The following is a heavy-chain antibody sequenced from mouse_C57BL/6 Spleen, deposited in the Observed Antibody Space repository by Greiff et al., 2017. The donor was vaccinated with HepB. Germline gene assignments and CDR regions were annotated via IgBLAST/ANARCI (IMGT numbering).Heavy chain of an antibody. CDR3: ARRVTGDYAMDY. J-gene: IGHJ4*01. Sequence: VQLQQPGAELVMPGASVKLSCKASGHTFTSYWMHWVKQRPGQGLEWIGEIDPSDSYTNYNQKFKGKSTLTVDKSSSTAYMQLSSLTSEDSAVYYCARRVTGDYAMDYWGQGTSVTVSS. D-gene: IGHD4-1*01. V-gene: IGHV1-69*01. CDR1: GHTFTSYW. CDR2: IDPSDSYT.